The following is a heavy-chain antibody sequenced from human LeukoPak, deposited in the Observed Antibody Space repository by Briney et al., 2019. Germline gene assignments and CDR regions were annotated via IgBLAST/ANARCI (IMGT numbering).Heavy chain of an antibody. CDR1: GFTFSSYA. CDR3: ARHAIVVPDAFDI. CDR2: IYYSGST. V-gene: IGHV4-38-2*01. J-gene: IGHJ3*02. Sequence: GSLRLSCAASGFTFSSYAMSWVRQAPGKGLEWIGSIYYSGSTYYNPYLKSRVTISVGTSKNQFSLKLSSVTAADTAVYYCARHAIVVPDAFDIWGEGTMVTVSS. D-gene: IGHD2-21*01.